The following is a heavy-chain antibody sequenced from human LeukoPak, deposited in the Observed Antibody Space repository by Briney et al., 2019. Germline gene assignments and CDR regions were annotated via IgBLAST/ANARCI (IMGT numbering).Heavy chain of an antibody. J-gene: IGHJ3*02. CDR1: GGSISSGGYY. V-gene: IGHV4-31*03. D-gene: IGHD3-22*01. CDR3: ARAPGVYYYDSSGYYLDAFDI. Sequence: SQTLSLTCTVSGGSISSGGYYWSWIRQHPGKGLEWIGYIYYSGSTYYNPSLKSRVTISVDTSKNQFSLKLSSVTAADTAVYYCARAPGVYYYDSSGYYLDAFDIWGQGTMVTV. CDR2: IYYSGST.